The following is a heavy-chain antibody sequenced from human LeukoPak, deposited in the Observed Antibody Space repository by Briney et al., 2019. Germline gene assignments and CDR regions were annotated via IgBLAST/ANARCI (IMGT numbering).Heavy chain of an antibody. J-gene: IGHJ3*02. V-gene: IGHV4-59*01. CDR3: ARIPSYSYNWYGSFDI. CDR1: GGSISSYY. D-gene: IGHD1-1*01. Sequence: PSETLSLTCTVSGGSISSYYWSWLRQPPGKGLKCIGYIYYSGSTNYNPSLKSRVTISVDTSKNQFSLKLSSVTAAYTAVYYCARIPSYSYNWYGSFDIWGQGTMVTVSS. CDR2: IYYSGST.